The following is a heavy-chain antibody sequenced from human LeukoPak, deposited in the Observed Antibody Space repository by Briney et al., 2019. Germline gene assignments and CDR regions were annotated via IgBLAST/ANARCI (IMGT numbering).Heavy chain of an antibody. CDR2: IYYSGST. J-gene: IGHJ3*02. D-gene: IGHD1-26*01. CDR1: GGSISSYY. CDR3: ARVRIVGATTTDAFDI. V-gene: IGHV4-59*01. Sequence: SETLSLTCTVSGGSISSYYWSWIRQPPGKGLEWIGYIYYSGSTNYNPSLKSRVTISVDTSKNQFSLKLSSVTAADTAVYYCARVRIVGATTTDAFDIWGQGTMVTVSS.